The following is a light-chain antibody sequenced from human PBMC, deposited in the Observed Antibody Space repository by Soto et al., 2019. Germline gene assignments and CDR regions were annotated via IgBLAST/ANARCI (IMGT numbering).Light chain of an antibody. CDR2: DAS. V-gene: IGKV1-33*01. Sequence: DLQMTQSPSSLSASVGDRVTITCQASQDISNYLNWYQQKPGKAPKLLIYDASNLETGVPSRFSGSGSGTDFTFAISSLQPEDTATYYCQHYDNLPRLTFGPGTKVDIK. J-gene: IGKJ3*01. CDR3: QHYDNLPRLT. CDR1: QDISNY.